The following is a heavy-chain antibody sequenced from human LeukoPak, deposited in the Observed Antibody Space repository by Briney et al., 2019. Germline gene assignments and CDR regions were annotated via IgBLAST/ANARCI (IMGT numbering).Heavy chain of an antibody. CDR1: GGSISSYY. CDR2: IYYSGST. CDR3: ARGARYCSSTSCYAPALHSYYGMDV. D-gene: IGHD2-2*01. J-gene: IGHJ6*01. Sequence: PSETLSLTCTVSGGSISSYYWSWIRQPPGKGLEWIGYIYYSGSTNYNPSLKSRVTISVDTSKNQSSLKLSSVTAADTAVYYCARGARYCSSTSCYAPALHSYYGMDVWGQGTTVTVSS. V-gene: IGHV4-59*01.